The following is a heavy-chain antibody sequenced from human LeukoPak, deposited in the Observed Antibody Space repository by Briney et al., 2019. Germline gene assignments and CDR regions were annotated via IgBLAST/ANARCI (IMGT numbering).Heavy chain of an antibody. CDR1: GYTFINYY. D-gene: IGHD2-2*01. CDR3: ARLFTPRYCSTTSCYWKGWFDP. J-gene: IGHJ5*02. V-gene: IGHV1-46*01. CDR2: INPSGGST. Sequence: GASVKVSCKASGYTFINYYIHWVRQAPGQGLEWMGIINPSGGSTTYPQKFQGRVTMTRDMSTSTVYMHLSSLRSEDTAVYYCARLFTPRYCSTTSCYWKGWFDPWGQGTLVTVSS.